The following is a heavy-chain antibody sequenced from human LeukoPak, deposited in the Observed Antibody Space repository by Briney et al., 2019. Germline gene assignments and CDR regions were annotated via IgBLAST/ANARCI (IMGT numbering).Heavy chain of an antibody. V-gene: IGHV1-46*01. CDR3: ARLGPSHFFDY. CDR2: INPSDDSS. CDR1: GYTFTSYY. J-gene: IGHJ4*02. D-gene: IGHD3-16*01. Sequence: ASVTISCRASGYTFTSYYIYWVRQAPGQGLEWVGIINPSDDSSNYAQKFQGRVTMTRDTSTSTVYMDLSSLRSEDTAVYYCARLGPSHFFDYWGQGTLVTVSS.